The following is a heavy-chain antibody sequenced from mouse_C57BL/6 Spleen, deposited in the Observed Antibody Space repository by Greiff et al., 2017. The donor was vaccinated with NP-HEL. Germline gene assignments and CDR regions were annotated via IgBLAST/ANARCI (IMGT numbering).Heavy chain of an antibody. CDR2: ISSGGSYT. J-gene: IGHJ4*01. V-gene: IGHV5-6*01. CDR1: GFTFSSYG. Sequence: EVKLMESGGDLVKPGGSLKLSCAASGFTFSSYGMSWVRQTPDKRLEWVATISSGGSYTYYPDSVKGRFTISRDNAKNPLYLQMSSLKSEDTAMYYCARHDYGSTYYYAMDYWGQGTSVTVSS. CDR3: ARHDYGSTYYYAMDY. D-gene: IGHD1-1*01.